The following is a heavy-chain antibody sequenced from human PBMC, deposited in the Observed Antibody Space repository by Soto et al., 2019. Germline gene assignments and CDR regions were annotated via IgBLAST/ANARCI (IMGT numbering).Heavy chain of an antibody. D-gene: IGHD3-22*01. CDR1: GYSFTDYW. CDR2: IYPGDSDH. CDR3: ARRWDTSGSWPHAAFDI. V-gene: IGHV5-51*01. Sequence: GESLKISCKGSGYSFTDYWIGWVRQLPGKGPEWMGIIYPGDSDHRYSPSFQGQVTISADKSISTAYLQWSSLKASDTAMYYCARRWDTSGSWPHAAFDIWGQGTMVTVSS. J-gene: IGHJ3*02.